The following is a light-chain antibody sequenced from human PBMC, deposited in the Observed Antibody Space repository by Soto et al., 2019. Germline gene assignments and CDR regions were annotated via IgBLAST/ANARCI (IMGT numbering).Light chain of an antibody. J-gene: IGLJ2*01. CDR1: SSNIGKNA. CDR2: SND. Sequence: QSVLTQPPSVSEAPRQRVTISCSGSSSNIGKNAVNWYQQLPGEAPRLLIYSNDLRPSRVSDRFSGSKSGTSASLAISGLQSEDEADYYRSTWDDNLSVVFGGGPKLTVL. CDR3: STWDDNLSVV. V-gene: IGLV1-36*01.